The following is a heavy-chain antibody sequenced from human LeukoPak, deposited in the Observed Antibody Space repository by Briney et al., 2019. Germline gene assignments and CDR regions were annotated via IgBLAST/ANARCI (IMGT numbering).Heavy chain of an antibody. J-gene: IGHJ6*02. CDR2: ISYDGSIK. CDR3: AKRTKVGATTYFYYGMDV. CDR1: GFTFSSYS. D-gene: IGHD1-26*01. V-gene: IGHV3-30*18. Sequence: GGSLRLSCAASGFTFSSYSMNWVRQAPGKGLEGVAVISYDGSIKYYPDSVKGRFTISRDNSKNTLYLQMNSLRAEDTAVYYCAKRTKVGATTYFYYGMDVWGQGTTVTVSS.